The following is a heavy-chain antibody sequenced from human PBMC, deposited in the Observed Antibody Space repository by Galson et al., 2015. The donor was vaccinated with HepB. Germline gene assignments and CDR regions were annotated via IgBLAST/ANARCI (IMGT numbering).Heavy chain of an antibody. CDR1: GFTFSSYA. D-gene: IGHD2-15*01. V-gene: IGHV3-23*01. Sequence: SLRLSCAASGFTFSSYAMSWVRQAPGKGLQWVSATTGTGGGGSTYHADSVRGRFTVSRDDSKSTLYLQMDSLRVEDTAVYYCAKSPRAHCSGVLCYPFDYWGQGILVTVSP. J-gene: IGHJ4*02. CDR2: TTGTGGGGST. CDR3: AKSPRAHCSGVLCYPFDY.